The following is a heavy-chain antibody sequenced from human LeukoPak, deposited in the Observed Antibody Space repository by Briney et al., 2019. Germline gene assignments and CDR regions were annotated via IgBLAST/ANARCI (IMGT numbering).Heavy chain of an antibody. CDR2: ISYDGSNK. CDR3: AKAPGYSGTYEGIDY. V-gene: IGHV3-30*18. CDR1: GFTLSSYG. D-gene: IGHD1-26*01. Sequence: PGGSLRLSCAASGFTLSSYGMHWVRQAPGKGLEWVAIISYDGSNKYYADSVKGRFTISRDSSKNALYLQMNSLRPEDTAVYYCAKAPGYSGTYEGIDYWGQGTLVTVSS. J-gene: IGHJ4*02.